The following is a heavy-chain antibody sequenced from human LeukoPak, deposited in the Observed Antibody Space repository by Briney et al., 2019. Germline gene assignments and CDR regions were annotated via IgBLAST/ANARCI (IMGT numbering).Heavy chain of an antibody. CDR2: ISSSSSYI. Sequence: GGSLRLSCAASGFTFSSYSMNWVRQAPGKGLEWVSSISSSSSYIYYADSVKGRFTISRDNAKNSLYLQMNRLRAEDTAVYYCARDSDGDGYNSFDYWGQGTLVTVSS. CDR1: GFTFSSYS. J-gene: IGHJ4*02. V-gene: IGHV3-21*01. CDR3: ARDSDGDGYNSFDY. D-gene: IGHD5-24*01.